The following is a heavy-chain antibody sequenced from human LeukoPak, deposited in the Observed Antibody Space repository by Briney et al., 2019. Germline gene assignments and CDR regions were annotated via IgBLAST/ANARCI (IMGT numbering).Heavy chain of an antibody. CDR3: ARDSPRWGDNDY. Sequence: ASVNVSCKASGYTFTSYYMHWVRQAPGQGLEWMGIINPSGGSTSYAQKFQGRVTMTRDTSTSTVYMELSSLRSEDTAAYNCARDSPRWGDNDYWGQGTLVTVSS. J-gene: IGHJ4*02. V-gene: IGHV1-46*01. CDR2: INPSGGST. D-gene: IGHD3-16*01. CDR1: GYTFTSYY.